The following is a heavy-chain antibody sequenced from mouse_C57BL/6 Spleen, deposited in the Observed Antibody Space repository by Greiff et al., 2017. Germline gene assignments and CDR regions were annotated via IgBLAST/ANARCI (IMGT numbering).Heavy chain of an antibody. D-gene: IGHD4-1*01. V-gene: IGHV3-6*01. CDR3: ASYWEDFDY. Sequence: EVKLMESGPGLVKPSQSLSLTCSVTGYSITSGYYWNWIRQFPGNKLEWMGYISYDGSNNYNPSLKNRISITRDTPKNQFFLKLNSVTTEDTATDYCASYWEDFDYWGQGTTLTVSS. CDR1: GYSITSGYY. J-gene: IGHJ2*01. CDR2: ISYDGSN.